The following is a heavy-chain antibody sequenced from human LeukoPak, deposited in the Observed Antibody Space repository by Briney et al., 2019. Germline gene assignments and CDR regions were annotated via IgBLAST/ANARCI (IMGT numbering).Heavy chain of an antibody. V-gene: IGHV4-59*08. D-gene: IGHD2-8*02. CDR1: GGSISNFY. J-gene: IGHJ4*02. Sequence: PSETLSLTCTVSGGSISNFYWSWIRQPPGKGLEWIAYISDIGSINYNPSLKSRVTISLDTSKNQFSLKLSSVTAADTAVYYCAGHHPRNTVDFWGQGTLVTVSS. CDR2: ISDIGSI. CDR3: AGHHPRNTVDF.